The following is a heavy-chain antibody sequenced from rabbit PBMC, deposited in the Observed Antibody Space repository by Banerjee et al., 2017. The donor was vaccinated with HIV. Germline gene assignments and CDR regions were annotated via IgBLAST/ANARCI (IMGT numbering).Heavy chain of an antibody. Sequence: QSLEESGGGLVQPGASLTLSCKASGFDFSSYGYMTWVRQAPGKGLEWIGYINTGSGNTYYANWAKGRFTISKTSSTTVTLQMTSLTVADTATYFCARRYPTRLDLWGHGTLVTDS. J-gene: IGHJ3*01. CDR1: GFDFSSYGY. CDR2: INTGSGNT. CDR3: ARRYPTRLDL. V-gene: IGHV1S40*01. D-gene: IGHD4-1*01.